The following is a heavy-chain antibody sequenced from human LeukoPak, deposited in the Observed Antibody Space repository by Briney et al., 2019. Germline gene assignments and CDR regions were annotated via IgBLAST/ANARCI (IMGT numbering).Heavy chain of an antibody. CDR3: TTPYYYISGRLYPLQY. J-gene: IGHJ4*02. V-gene: IGHV3-15*01. Sequence: NLGGSVSLLCAASGFTLSKARMSWVRQAPGKGLEWVGRIKSKTDGGTTDYAAPVKGRFTFSRDDSKNTLYLQMNSLKTEDTAVYYCTTPYYYISGRLYPLQYWGQGTLVTVSS. D-gene: IGHD3-10*01. CDR1: GFTLSKAR. CDR2: IKSKTDGGTT.